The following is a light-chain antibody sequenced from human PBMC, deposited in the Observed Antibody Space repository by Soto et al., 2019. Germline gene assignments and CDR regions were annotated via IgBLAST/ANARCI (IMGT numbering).Light chain of an antibody. Sequence: DIQMTQSPSSLSASVGDRVTITCRASQSISSYLNWYQQKPGKAPKLLIYAASSLQSGVPSRFSGSGSGTDFTLTISSLQPEDFVTYYCQQSYSTFALTFGGGTKVEIK. CDR2: AAS. J-gene: IGKJ4*01. V-gene: IGKV1-39*01. CDR1: QSISSY. CDR3: QQSYSTFALT.